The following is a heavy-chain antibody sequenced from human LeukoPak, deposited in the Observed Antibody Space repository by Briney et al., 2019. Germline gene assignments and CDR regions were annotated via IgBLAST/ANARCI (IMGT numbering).Heavy chain of an antibody. CDR2: ISAYNGNT. J-gene: IGHJ6*03. CDR1: GYTFTSYG. D-gene: IGHD2-8*01. Sequence: ASVKVSCKASGYTFTSYGISWVRQAPGQGLEWMGWISAYNGNTNYAQKLQGRVTMTTDTSTSTAYMELRSLRSDDTAVYYCAGAHVDIVLMVYAVYYYMDVWGKGTTVTVSS. CDR3: AGAHVDIVLMVYAVYYYMDV. V-gene: IGHV1-18*01.